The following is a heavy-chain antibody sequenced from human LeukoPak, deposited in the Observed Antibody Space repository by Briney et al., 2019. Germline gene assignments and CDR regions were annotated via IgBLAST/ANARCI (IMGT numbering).Heavy chain of an antibody. Sequence: SETLSLTCTVSDGSISSYYWSWIRQPPRKGLEWIGYIYYSGNTNSNPSLKSRVTISVATSKNQFSLKLSSVTAADTAVYYCAIFTDYYFDYWGQGTLVTVSS. CDR1: DGSISSYY. D-gene: IGHD2-21*02. CDR2: IYYSGNT. J-gene: IGHJ4*02. V-gene: IGHV4-59*01. CDR3: AIFTDYYFDY.